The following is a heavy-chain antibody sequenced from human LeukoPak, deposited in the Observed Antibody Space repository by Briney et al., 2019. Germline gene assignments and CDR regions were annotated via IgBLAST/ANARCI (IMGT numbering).Heavy chain of an antibody. CDR1: GVSISSGGYY. CDR2: IYYSGST. V-gene: IGHV4-31*03. Sequence: KTSQTLSLTCTVSGVSISSGGYYWSWIRQHPGKGLEWIGYIYYSGSTYYNPSLKSRVTISVDTSKNQFSLKLSSVTAADAAVYYCARGYTYYYGSGIPYYGMDVWGKGTTVTVSS. D-gene: IGHD3-10*01. J-gene: IGHJ6*04. CDR3: ARGYTYYYGSGIPYYGMDV.